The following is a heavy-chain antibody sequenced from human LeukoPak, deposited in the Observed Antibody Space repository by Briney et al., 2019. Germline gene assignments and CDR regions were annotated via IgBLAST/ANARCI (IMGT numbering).Heavy chain of an antibody. CDR1: GFTFSSYS. J-gene: IGHJ5*02. CDR3: ARGGPSPGYCSSTSCYTYNWFDP. Sequence: GGSLRLSCAASGFTFSSYSMNWVRQAPGKGLEWVSSISSSSSYIYYADSVKGRFTISRDNAKNSLYLQMNSLRAEDTAVYYCARGGPSPGYCSSTSCYTYNWFDPWGQGTLVTVSS. D-gene: IGHD2-2*02. V-gene: IGHV3-21*01. CDR2: ISSSSSYI.